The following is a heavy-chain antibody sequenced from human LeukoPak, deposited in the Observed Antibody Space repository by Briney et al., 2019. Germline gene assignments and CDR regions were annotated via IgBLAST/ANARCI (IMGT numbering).Heavy chain of an antibody. Sequence: GGSLRLSCAASGFTFSDYYMSWIRQAPGKGLEWVSYITSGSTTYYADSVKGRLTISRDNAKNSVYLQMNSLRVEDTAVHYCARGARYSGHDHDAFDIWGQGTMVTVSS. J-gene: IGHJ3*02. V-gene: IGHV3-11*01. CDR3: ARGARYSGHDHDAFDI. D-gene: IGHD5-12*01. CDR2: ITSGSTT. CDR1: GFTFSDYY.